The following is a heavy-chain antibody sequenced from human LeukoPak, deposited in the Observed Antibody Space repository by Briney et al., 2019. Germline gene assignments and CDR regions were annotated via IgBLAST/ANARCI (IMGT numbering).Heavy chain of an antibody. V-gene: IGHV3-30*18. CDR2: ISYDGSNK. CDR3: AKDPGLLWFGEYAFDI. CDR1: GFTFSSYG. J-gene: IGHJ3*02. Sequence: GGSLRLSCAASGFTFSSYGMNWVRQAPGKGLEWVAVISYDGSNKYYADSVKGRFTISRDNSKNTLYLQMNSLRAEDTAVYYCAKDPGLLWFGEYAFDIWGQGTMVTVSS. D-gene: IGHD3-10*01.